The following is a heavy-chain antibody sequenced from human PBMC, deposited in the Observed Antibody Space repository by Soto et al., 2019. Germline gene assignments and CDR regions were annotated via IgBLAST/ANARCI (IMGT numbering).Heavy chain of an antibody. CDR1: GDSISSGAYS. J-gene: IGHJ5*02. V-gene: IGHV4-30-2*01. Sequence: QLQLQESGSGLVKPSETLSLTCTVSGDSISSGAYSWSWIRLPPGKRLEWIGYIYHRGTSHYNPSLKSWVTMSVDRSRNQFSLNLRSVTAADTAVYYCARTLDYGGSAGTNWFDPWGQGTLVTVSS. CDR3: ARTLDYGGSAGTNWFDP. CDR2: IYHRGTS. D-gene: IGHD2-15*01.